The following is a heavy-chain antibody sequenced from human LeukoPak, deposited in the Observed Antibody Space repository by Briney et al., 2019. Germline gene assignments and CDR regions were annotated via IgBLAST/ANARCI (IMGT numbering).Heavy chain of an antibody. CDR1: GFTFGTYV. CDR2: INWNGGST. CDR3: ARDDAVRSFWTDKGAFDI. J-gene: IGHJ3*02. V-gene: IGHV3-20*01. D-gene: IGHD3/OR15-3a*01. Sequence: PGRSLRLSCAASGFTFGTYVMGWVRQAPGKGLEWVSGINWNGGSTGYADSVKGRSTISRDNAKNSLYLQMNSLRAEDTALYHCARDDAVRSFWTDKGAFDIWGQGTMVTVSS.